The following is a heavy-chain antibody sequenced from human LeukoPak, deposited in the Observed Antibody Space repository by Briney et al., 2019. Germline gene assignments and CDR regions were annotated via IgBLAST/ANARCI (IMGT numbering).Heavy chain of an antibody. D-gene: IGHD2-15*01. CDR1: GGTFSSYT. V-gene: IGHV1-69*04. CDR2: IIPTLGIA. CDR3: ARDGSVVVAASWFDP. J-gene: IGHJ5*02. Sequence: GSSVRVSCKASGGTFSSYTISWVRQAPGQGLEWMGRIIPTLGIANYAQKFQGRVTITADKSTSTAYMELSSLRSEDTAVYYCARDGSVVVAASWFDPWGQGTLVTVSS.